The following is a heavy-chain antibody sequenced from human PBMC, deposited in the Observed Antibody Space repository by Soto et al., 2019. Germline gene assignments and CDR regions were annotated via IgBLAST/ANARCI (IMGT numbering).Heavy chain of an antibody. J-gene: IGHJ4*02. D-gene: IGHD3-3*01. CDR1: GDSVSSNTAT. V-gene: IGHV6-1*01. Sequence: SQTLSLTCAISGDSVSSNTATWSWIRQSPSRGLEWLGRTYYRSKWYNDYAVSVKSRITINPDTSKNQFSLHLNSVTPEDTALNYCVRDVGFDLEYWALGTMVTVAS. CDR3: VRDVGFDLEY. CDR2: TYYRSKWYN.